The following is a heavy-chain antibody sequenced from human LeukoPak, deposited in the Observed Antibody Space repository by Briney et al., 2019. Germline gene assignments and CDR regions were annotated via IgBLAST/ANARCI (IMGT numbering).Heavy chain of an antibody. CDR3: ARHETHYYGSGSYPDY. J-gene: IGHJ4*02. D-gene: IGHD3-10*01. V-gene: IGHV5-51*01. Sequence: GESLKISCKASGYTFSDYWIGWVRHMPGKGLEWMTIIYPDDSETRYSPSLQGQVTISADKPISTAYLQWSSLKASDTAMYYCARHETHYYGSGSYPDYWGQGTLVTVSS. CDR2: IYPDDSET. CDR1: GYTFSDYW.